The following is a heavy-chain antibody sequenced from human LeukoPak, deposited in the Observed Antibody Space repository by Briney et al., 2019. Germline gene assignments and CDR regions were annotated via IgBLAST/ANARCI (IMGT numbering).Heavy chain of an antibody. V-gene: IGHV4-39*07. D-gene: IGHD3-10*01. CDR2: MYHSGST. CDR3: ARVVNSGSYYVYYMDV. J-gene: IGHJ6*03. Sequence: SETLSLTCTVSGGSISSSSYYWGWIRQPPGKGLEWIGSMYHSGSTYCNPSLKSRVSISVDTSKNQLSLKLTSVTAADTAVYYCARVVNSGSYYVYYMDVWGKGTTVTVSS. CDR1: GGSISSSSYY.